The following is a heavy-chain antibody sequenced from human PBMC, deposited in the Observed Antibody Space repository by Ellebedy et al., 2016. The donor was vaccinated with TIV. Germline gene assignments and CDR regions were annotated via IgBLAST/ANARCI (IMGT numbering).Heavy chain of an antibody. Sequence: GESLKISCAASGFAFSSYAMSWVRQAPGKGLEWVSAISGSGGSTYYADSVKGRFTISRDNSKNTLYLQMNSLRAEDTAVYYCAKVALAAHFDYWGQGTLVTVSS. V-gene: IGHV3-23*01. CDR3: AKVALAAHFDY. D-gene: IGHD2-15*01. CDR1: GFAFSSYA. J-gene: IGHJ4*02. CDR2: ISGSGGST.